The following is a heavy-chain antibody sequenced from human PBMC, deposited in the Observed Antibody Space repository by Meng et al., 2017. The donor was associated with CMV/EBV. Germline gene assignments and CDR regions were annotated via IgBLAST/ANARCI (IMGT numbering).Heavy chain of an antibody. CDR2: IIPILGIA. D-gene: IGHD3-16*01. CDR3: ARGGGAFDI. CDR1: VGTFSSYG. V-gene: IGHV1-69*10. J-gene: IGHJ3*02. Sequence: SVKVSCKASVGTFSSYGISWVRQAPGQGLEWMGGIIPILGIANYAQKFQGRVTITADKSTSTAYMELSSLGSEDTAVYYCARGGGAFDIWGQGTMVTVSS.